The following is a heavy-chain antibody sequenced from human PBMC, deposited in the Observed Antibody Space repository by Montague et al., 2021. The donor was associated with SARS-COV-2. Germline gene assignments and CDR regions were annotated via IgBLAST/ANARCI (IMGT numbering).Heavy chain of an antibody. V-gene: IGHV4-39*02. J-gene: IGHJ6*02. CDR1: GGSISSSTYY. CDR3: AGTSKLRESSSGNYYYHAMDV. D-gene: IGHD3-16*01. CDR2: LYSGGTT. Sequence: SETLSLTCNVSGGSISSSTYYWGWIRQPPGKGLEWIGNLYSGGTTYYSPSLKSRVTISVDTSKNHFSLNMASVTAADTAVYYCAGTSKLRESSSGNYYYHAMDVWGQGTTVTVSS.